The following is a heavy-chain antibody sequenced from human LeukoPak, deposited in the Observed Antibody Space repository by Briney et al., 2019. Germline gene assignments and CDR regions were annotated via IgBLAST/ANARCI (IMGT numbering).Heavy chain of an antibody. V-gene: IGHV1-2*02. J-gene: IGHJ4*02. D-gene: IGHD3-10*01. CDR1: GYTFTGYY. CDR3: ARTEGYYYGSGSRSFDY. CDR2: INPNSGGT. Sequence: ASVKVSCKASGYTFTGYYMHWVRQAPGQGLEWMGWINPNSGGTNYAQKFQGRVTMTRDTSISTAYMELSRLRSDDTAVYYCARTEGYYYGSGSRSFDYWGQGTLVTVSS.